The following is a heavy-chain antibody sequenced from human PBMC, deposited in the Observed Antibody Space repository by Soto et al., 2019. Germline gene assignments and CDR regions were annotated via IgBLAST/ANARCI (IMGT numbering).Heavy chain of an antibody. D-gene: IGHD2-15*01. Sequence: QVQLQESGPGLVKPSQTLSLTCTVSGGSISTGYYYWSWVRQNPGKGLAWIGHIYHSGMTYYNPSLKSRVTISVDTSTNHFSLTLSSLSAADTAVYYCARWVEVSLDYFDSWGQGTPVTVSS. CDR3: ARWVEVSLDYFDS. J-gene: IGHJ4*02. CDR2: IYHSGMT. V-gene: IGHV4-31*03. CDR1: GGSISTGYYY.